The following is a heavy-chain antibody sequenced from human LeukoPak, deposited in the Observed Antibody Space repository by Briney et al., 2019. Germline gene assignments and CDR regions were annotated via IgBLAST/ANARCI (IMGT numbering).Heavy chain of an antibody. CDR2: IIPIFGTA. V-gene: IGHV1-69*05. D-gene: IGHD3-3*01. CDR3: ARVNYDFWSGYYYYYYMDV. Sequence: SVKVSCKASGGTFSSYAISWVRQAPGQGLEWMGGIIPIFGTANYAQKFQDRVTITTDESTSTAYMELSSLRSEDTAVYYCARVNYDFWSGYYYYYYMDVWGKGTTVTVSS. J-gene: IGHJ6*03. CDR1: GGTFSSYA.